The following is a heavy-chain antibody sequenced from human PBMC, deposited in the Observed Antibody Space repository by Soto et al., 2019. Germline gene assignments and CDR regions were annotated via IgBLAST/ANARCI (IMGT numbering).Heavy chain of an antibody. J-gene: IGHJ4*02. D-gene: IGHD3-10*01. CDR1: GYTFTSYA. CDR2: INAGNGNT. V-gene: IGHV1-3*01. CDR3: ARDFSWFGELIASDY. Sequence: QVQLVQSGAEVKKPGASVKVSCKASGYTFTSYAMHWVRQAPGQRLEWMGWINAGNGNTKYSQKFQGRVTITRDTSASTAYMELSSLRSEDTAVYYCARDFSWFGELIASDYWGQGTPVTVSS.